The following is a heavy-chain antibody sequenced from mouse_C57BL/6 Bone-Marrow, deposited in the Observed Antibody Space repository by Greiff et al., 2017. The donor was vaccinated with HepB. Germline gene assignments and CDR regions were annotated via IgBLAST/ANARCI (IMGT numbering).Heavy chain of an antibody. CDR1: GYTFTSYW. CDR2: IYPGSGST. Sequence: VQLQQPGAELVKPGASVKMSCKASGYTFTSYWITWVKQRPGQGLEWIGDIYPGSGSTNYNEKLKSKATLTVDTSSSTSYMQLSSLTSEDSAVYYCARSHCYYGIRWFAYWGQGTLVTVSA. J-gene: IGHJ3*01. CDR3: ARSHCYYGIRWFAY. D-gene: IGHD1-1*01. V-gene: IGHV1-55*01.